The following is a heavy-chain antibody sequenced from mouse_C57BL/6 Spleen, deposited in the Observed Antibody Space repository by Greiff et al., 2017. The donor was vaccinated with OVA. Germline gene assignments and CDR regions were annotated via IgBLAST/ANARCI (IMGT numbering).Heavy chain of an antibody. CDR2: ISSGSSTI. D-gene: IGHD2-3*01. V-gene: IGHV5-17*01. J-gene: IGHJ4*01. CDR1: GFTFSDYG. CDR3: AKPYDPRRRYAMDY. Sequence: EVKLMESGGGLVKPGGSLKLSCAASGFTFSDYGMHWVRQAPEKGLEWVAYISSGSSTIYYADTVKGRFTISRDNAKNTLFLQMTSLRSEDTAMYYCAKPYDPRRRYAMDYWGQGTSVTVSS.